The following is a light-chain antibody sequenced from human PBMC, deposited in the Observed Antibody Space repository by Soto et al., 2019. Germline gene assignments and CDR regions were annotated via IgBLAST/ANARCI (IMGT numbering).Light chain of an antibody. V-gene: IGKV3-11*01. CDR3: QQRSNWPS. J-gene: IGKJ5*01. Sequence: IVLTQSPATLSLSPGERATLSCRASQSVSSYLAWYQHKPGQAPRLLIYDASNRATGIPARFSGSGSGTDFTLTISSLEPEDFALYYCQQRSNWPSFGQGTRLVIK. CDR2: DAS. CDR1: QSVSSY.